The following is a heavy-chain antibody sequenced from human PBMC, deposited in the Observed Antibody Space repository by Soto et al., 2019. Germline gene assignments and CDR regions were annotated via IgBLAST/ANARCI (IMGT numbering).Heavy chain of an antibody. CDR1: GFTVSGNY. D-gene: IGHD6-19*01. Sequence: EVQLVESGGALIQPGGSLRLSCEASGFTVSGNYMNWVRQAPGKGLEWVSVIYSDDTTYYADSVKGRFTISRDYFKNTLYLQMNNLRAEDTAVYYCAIISSDNIPWVDYWGQGTLVTVSS. CDR3: AIISSDNIPWVDY. V-gene: IGHV3-53*01. CDR2: IYSDDTT. J-gene: IGHJ4*02.